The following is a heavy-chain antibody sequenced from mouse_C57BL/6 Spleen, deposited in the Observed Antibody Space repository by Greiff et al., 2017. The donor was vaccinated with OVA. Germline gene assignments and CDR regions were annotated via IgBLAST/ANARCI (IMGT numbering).Heavy chain of an antibody. Sequence: VQLKESGPVLVKPGPSVKISCKASGFTFTDYYMHWVKQSHGKSLEWIGLVYPYNGGTSYNQKFKGKATLTVDTSSSTAYMELNSLTSEDSAVYYCARGYGSSYGYFDVWGTGTTVTVSS. V-gene: IGHV1-36*01. CDR3: ARGYGSSYGYFDV. CDR2: VYPYNGGT. J-gene: IGHJ1*03. CDR1: GFTFTDYY. D-gene: IGHD1-1*01.